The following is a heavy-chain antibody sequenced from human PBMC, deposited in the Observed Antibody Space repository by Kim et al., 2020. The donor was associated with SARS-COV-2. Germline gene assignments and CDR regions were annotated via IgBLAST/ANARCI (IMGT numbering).Heavy chain of an antibody. Sequence: ASVKVSCKASGYTFTGYYMHWVRQAPGQGLEWMGRINPNSGGTNYAQKFQGRVTMTRDTSISTAYMELSRLRSDDTAVYYCARDMDGRRYGMDVWGQGTTVTVSS. J-gene: IGHJ6*02. V-gene: IGHV1-2*06. CDR2: INPNSGGT. CDR1: GYTFTGYY. D-gene: IGHD3-10*01. CDR3: ARDMDGRRYGMDV.